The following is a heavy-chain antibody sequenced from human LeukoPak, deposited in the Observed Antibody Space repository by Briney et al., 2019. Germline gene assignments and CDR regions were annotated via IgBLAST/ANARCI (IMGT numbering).Heavy chain of an antibody. CDR1: GYSFTTYW. CDR2: IYPGDSDT. V-gene: IGHV5-51*01. CDR3: ASRSHYSNIATVTDVFDI. Sequence: GESLKISCKGSGYSFTTYWIGWVRQMPGKGLEWMGSIYPGDSDTRYSPSFQGQVTISADKSISTAYLQWSSLKASDTAMYYCASRSHYSNIATVTDVFDIWGQGTMVTVSS. D-gene: IGHD6-13*01. J-gene: IGHJ3*02.